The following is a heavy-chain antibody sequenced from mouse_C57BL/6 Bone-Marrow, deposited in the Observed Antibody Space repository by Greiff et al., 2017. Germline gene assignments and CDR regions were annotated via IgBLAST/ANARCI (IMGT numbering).Heavy chain of an antibody. CDR2: IDPENGDT. D-gene: IGHD2-4*01. J-gene: IGHJ3*01. CDR3: TPYDYEGPRVAY. V-gene: IGHV14-4*01. Sequence: VQLQQSGAELVRPGASVKLSCTASGFNIKDDYMHWVKQRPEQGLEWIGWIDPENGDTEYASKFQGKATITADTSSNTAYLQLSSLTSEDTAVYYCTPYDYEGPRVAYWGQGTLVNVSA. CDR1: GFNIKDDY.